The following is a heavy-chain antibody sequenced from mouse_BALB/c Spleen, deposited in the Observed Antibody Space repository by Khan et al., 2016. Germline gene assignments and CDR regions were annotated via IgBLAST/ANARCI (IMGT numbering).Heavy chain of an antibody. D-gene: IGHD2-14*01. J-gene: IGHJ2*01. CDR3: ARSRRYDGYFDY. V-gene: IGHV3-2*02. Sequence: EVQLQESGPGLVKPSQSLSLTCTVTGYSITSDYAWNWIRQFPGNKLEWTGYISYSGNTTYNPSLKSRISITRDTSKNQFFLQLNSLTTEDTATXYCARSRRYDGYFDYWGQGTTLTVSS. CDR1: GYSITSDYA. CDR2: ISYSGNT.